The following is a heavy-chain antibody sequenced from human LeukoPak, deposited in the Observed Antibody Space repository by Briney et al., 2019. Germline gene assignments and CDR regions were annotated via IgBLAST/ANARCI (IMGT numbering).Heavy chain of an antibody. CDR1: GFTVSTNY. CDR2: IYPGGTT. V-gene: IGHV3-66*01. CDR3: ARVSRMLGTTTLDN. Sequence: PGGSLRLSCAASGFTVSTNYMAWVRQAPGKGLQWVSLIYPGGTTYYADSVKGRFAISRDNSKNTLFLQMNSLRAEDTAMYYCARVSRMLGTTTLDNWGQGTLVTVSS. D-gene: IGHD1-26*01. J-gene: IGHJ4*02.